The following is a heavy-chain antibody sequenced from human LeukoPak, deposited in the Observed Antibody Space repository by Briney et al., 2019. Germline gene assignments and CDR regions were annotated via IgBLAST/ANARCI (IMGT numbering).Heavy chain of an antibody. Sequence: SETLSLTCTVSGVSISSSNSYWGWIRQPPGKGLEWIGGIYYSGNTYYNASLKSQVSISIDTSKSRFSLRLTSVTAADTAVYYCARQTGSGLFILPGGQGTLVTVSS. V-gene: IGHV4-39*01. D-gene: IGHD3/OR15-3a*01. CDR1: GVSISSSNSY. CDR3: ARQTGSGLFILP. J-gene: IGHJ4*02. CDR2: IYYSGNT.